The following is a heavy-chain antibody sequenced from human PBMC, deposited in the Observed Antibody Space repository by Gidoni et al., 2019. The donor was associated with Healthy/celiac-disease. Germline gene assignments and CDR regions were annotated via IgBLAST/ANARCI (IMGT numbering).Heavy chain of an antibody. D-gene: IGHD3-16*01. V-gene: IGHV3-30*18. CDR1: GFPFSSYG. CDR2: ISYDGSKK. CDR3: AKDGGEKTYYYYYMDV. Sequence: QVQLVESGGGVVQPGRSLRLSCAASGFPFSSYGMHWVRQAPGKGLEWVAGISYDGSKKYYEDSVKGRFTISRDNSKNTLYLKMNSLRAEDTAVYYCAKDGGEKTYYYYYMDVWGKGTTVTVSS. J-gene: IGHJ6*03.